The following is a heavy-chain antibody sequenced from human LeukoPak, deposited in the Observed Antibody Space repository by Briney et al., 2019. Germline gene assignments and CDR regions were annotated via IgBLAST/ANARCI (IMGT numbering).Heavy chain of an antibody. D-gene: IGHD4-23*01. CDR1: GFTFDDYG. Sequence: GGSLRLSCAASGFTFDDYGMSWVRQAPGKGLLWVSRINTDGSATYYADSVKGRFTISRDNAKNTVYLQMDSLRVEDTAVYYCARDHYGGNCDYWGQGTLVTVSS. CDR2: INTDGSAT. V-gene: IGHV3-74*01. CDR3: ARDHYGGNCDY. J-gene: IGHJ4*02.